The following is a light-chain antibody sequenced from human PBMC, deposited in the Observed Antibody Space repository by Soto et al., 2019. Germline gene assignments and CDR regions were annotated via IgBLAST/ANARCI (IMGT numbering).Light chain of an antibody. CDR2: DAS. J-gene: IGKJ5*01. Sequence: DIQMTHSPSTLSASVGYRFNITCRASQSISSWLAWYQQKPGKAPKLLIYDASSLESGVPSSLSGSGSGTEFPLTISSMKPDDSATYYCQQYNSYRTFGQGTRLEI. CDR3: QQYNSYRT. V-gene: IGKV1-5*01. CDR1: QSISSW.